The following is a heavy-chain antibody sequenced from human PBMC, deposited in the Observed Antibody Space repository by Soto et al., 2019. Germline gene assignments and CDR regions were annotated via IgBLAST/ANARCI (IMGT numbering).Heavy chain of an antibody. CDR2: ISTYNGNT. CDR1: GYTFTSYG. V-gene: IGHV1-18*01. J-gene: IGHJ6*02. Sequence: QVQLVQSGAEVKKPGASVKVSCKASGYTFTSYGISWGRQAPGQGLEWMGWISTYNGNTNYAQKLQGRGTMTTDTSTSTAYMELRSLRSDDTAVYYCARDSGYSYGWGYYGMDVWGQGTTVTVSS. CDR3: ARDSGYSYGWGYYGMDV. D-gene: IGHD5-18*01.